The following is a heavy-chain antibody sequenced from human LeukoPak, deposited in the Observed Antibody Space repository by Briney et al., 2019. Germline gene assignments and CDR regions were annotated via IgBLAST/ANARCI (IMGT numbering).Heavy chain of an antibody. V-gene: IGHV4-39*01. D-gene: IGHD2-21*02. CDR3: ARLNIVVVTAIDY. CDR1: GGSMSSSAYF. Sequence: SETLSLTCTVSGGSMSSSAYFWGWVRQPPGKGLEWIGSIHYRGSTYYDPSLKSRVTISVDTSKNQFSLKLSSVTAADTAVYYRARLNIVVVTAIDYWGQGTLVTVSS. CDR2: IHYRGST. J-gene: IGHJ4*02.